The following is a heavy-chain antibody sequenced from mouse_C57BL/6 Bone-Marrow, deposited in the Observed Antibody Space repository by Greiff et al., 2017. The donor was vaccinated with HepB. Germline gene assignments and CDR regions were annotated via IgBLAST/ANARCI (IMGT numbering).Heavy chain of an antibody. CDR1: GYTFTSYW. Sequence: QVQLQQPGAELVKPGASVKLSCKASGYTFTSYWMHWVKQRPGQGLEWIGMIHPNSGSTNYNEKFKSKATLTVDKSSSTAYMQLSSLTSEDSAVYYCARPYYSNYPWFAYWGQGTLVTVSA. V-gene: IGHV1-64*01. D-gene: IGHD2-5*01. CDR3: ARPYYSNYPWFAY. CDR2: IHPNSGST. J-gene: IGHJ3*01.